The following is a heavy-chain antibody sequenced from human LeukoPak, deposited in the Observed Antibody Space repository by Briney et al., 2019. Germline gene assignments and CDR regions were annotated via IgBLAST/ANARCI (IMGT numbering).Heavy chain of an antibody. D-gene: IGHD3-3*01. J-gene: IGHJ6*04. V-gene: IGHV1-3*03. CDR1: GYTFTSYA. CDR2: INAGNGNT. CDR3: ARGSGFLRCLFHLFLHGG. Sequence: ASVKVSCKASGYTFTSYAMHWVRQAPGQRLEWMGWINAGNGNTKYSQEFQGRVTITRDTSASTAYMELSSLRSEDMAVYYCARGSGFLRCLFHLFLHGGWGKGTTVTVSS.